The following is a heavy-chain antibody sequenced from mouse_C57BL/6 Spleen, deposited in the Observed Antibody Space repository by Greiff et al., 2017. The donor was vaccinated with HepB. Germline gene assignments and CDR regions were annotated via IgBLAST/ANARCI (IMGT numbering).Heavy chain of an antibody. CDR1: GYSIPSGYY. J-gene: IGHJ2*01. Sequence: VQLKESGPGLVKPSQSLSLTCSVTGYSIPSGYYWNWIRQFPGNKLEWMGYISYDGSNNYNPSLKNRISITRDTSKNQFFLKLNSVTTEDTASYYCARAYDYGVYYFDYWGQGTTLTVSS. CDR3: ARAYDYGVYYFDY. V-gene: IGHV3-6*01. D-gene: IGHD1-1*01. CDR2: ISYDGSN.